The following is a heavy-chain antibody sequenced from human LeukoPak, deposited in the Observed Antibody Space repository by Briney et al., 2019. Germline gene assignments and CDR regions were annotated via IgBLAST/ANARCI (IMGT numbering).Heavy chain of an antibody. V-gene: IGHV1-69*05. CDR1: GGTLSSYA. CDR3: ARDRNYYDSSGYYWD. Sequence: SVKVSCKASGGTLSSYAISWVRQAPGQGLEWMGGIIPIFGTANYAQKFQGRVTITTDESTSTAYMELSSLRSEDTAVYYCARDRNYYDSSGYYWDWGQGTLVTVSS. CDR2: IIPIFGTA. J-gene: IGHJ4*02. D-gene: IGHD3-22*01.